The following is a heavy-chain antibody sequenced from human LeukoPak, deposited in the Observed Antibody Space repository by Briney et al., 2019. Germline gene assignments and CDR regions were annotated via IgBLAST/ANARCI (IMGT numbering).Heavy chain of an antibody. Sequence: GGSLRLSCAASEFTFSSYGMHWVRQAPGKGLEWVAFIRYDGGNKYYADSVKGRFTISRDNSKNTLYLQMNSLRAEDAAVYYCARARRGDCSSTSCYEGYYYMDVWGKGTTVTISS. D-gene: IGHD2-2*01. CDR2: IRYDGGNK. V-gene: IGHV3-30*02. CDR1: EFTFSSYG. J-gene: IGHJ6*03. CDR3: ARARRGDCSSTSCYEGYYYMDV.